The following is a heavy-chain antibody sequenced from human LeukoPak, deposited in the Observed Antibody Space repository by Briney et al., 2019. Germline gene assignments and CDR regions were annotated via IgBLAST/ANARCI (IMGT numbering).Heavy chain of an antibody. CDR1: GGSISSSSYY. CDR3: ARHTEYCGGDCYFNWFDP. CDR2: IYYSGST. D-gene: IGHD2-21*01. J-gene: IGHJ5*02. V-gene: IGHV4-39*01. Sequence: SETLSLTCTVSGGSISSSSYYWGWIRQPPGKGLEWIGRIYYSGSTYYNPSLKSRVTISVDTSKNQFSLKLSSVTAADTAVYYCARHTEYCGGDCYFNWFDPWGQGTLVTVSS.